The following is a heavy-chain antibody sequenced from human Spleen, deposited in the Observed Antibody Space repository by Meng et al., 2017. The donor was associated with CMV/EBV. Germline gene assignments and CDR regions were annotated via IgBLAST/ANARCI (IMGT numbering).Heavy chain of an antibody. CDR3: ARDGAYCSSTSCPGPFDY. CDR2: IKQDGSEK. Sequence: GESLKISCAASGFTFSSYWMSWVRQAPGKGLEWVANIKQDGSEKYYVDSVRGRFTISRDNAKNSLYLQMNSLRAEDTAVYYCARDGAYCSSTSCPGPFDYWGQGTLVTVSS. CDR1: GFTFSSYW. J-gene: IGHJ4*02. D-gene: IGHD2-2*01. V-gene: IGHV3-7*01.